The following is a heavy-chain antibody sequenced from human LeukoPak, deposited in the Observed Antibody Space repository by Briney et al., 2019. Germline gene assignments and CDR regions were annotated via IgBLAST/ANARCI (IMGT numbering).Heavy chain of an antibody. CDR3: ARGKLVVVAAARRNYYYGMDV. CDR1: GYTFTSYD. J-gene: IGHJ6*02. V-gene: IGHV1-8*01. D-gene: IGHD2-15*01. CDR2: MNPNSGNT. Sequence: ASVKVSCKASGYTFTSYDINWVRQATGQGLEWMGWMNPNSGNTGYAQKFRGRVTMTRNTSISTAYMELSSLRSEDTAVYYCARGKLVVVAAARRNYYYGMDVWGQGTTVTVSS.